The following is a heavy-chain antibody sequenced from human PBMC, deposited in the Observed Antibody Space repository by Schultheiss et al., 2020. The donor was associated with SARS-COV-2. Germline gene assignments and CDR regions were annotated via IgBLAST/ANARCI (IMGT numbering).Heavy chain of an antibody. CDR3: ARGRRYGTNGVCYYYGSGSTYGMDF. V-gene: IGHV4-34*01. Sequence: SETLSLTCAVYGGSISGYYWSWIRQPPGKGLEWIGEINPSGSTNYNPSLKSRVTISVDTSKNQFSLKLSSVTAADTAVYYCARGRRYGTNGVCYYYGSGSTYGMDFWGQGTTVTVSS. CDR2: INPSGST. CDR1: GGSISGYY. J-gene: IGHJ6*02. D-gene: IGHD2-8*01.